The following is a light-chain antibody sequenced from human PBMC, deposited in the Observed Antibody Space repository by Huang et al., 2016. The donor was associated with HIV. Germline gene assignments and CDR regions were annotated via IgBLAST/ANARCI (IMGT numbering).Light chain of an antibody. CDR3: QQYGSSLWT. CDR2: GAS. Sequence: EIVLTQSPGTLSLSPGERATRSCRASQSVSSNYLAWYQQKPGQAPRLLIYGASSRATGIPDRFSGSGSGTDFTLTISRLEPEDFAVYYCQQYGSSLWTFGQGTKVEIK. J-gene: IGKJ1*01. V-gene: IGKV3-20*01. CDR1: QSVSSNY.